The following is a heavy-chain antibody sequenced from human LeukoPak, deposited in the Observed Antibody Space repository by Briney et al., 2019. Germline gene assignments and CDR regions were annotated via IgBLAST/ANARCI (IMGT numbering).Heavy chain of an antibody. CDR2: INPNSGGT. CDR1: GYTFTGYY. J-gene: IGHJ3*02. Sequence: ASVKVSCKTSGYTFTGYYMHWVRQAPGQGLEWMGWINPNSGGTNYAQRFQGRVTMTRDTSISTAYMELSRLRSDDSAGYYCARYFYDSSGSSSDAYDIWGQGTMVTVSS. D-gene: IGHD3-22*01. V-gene: IGHV1-2*02. CDR3: ARYFYDSSGSSSDAYDI.